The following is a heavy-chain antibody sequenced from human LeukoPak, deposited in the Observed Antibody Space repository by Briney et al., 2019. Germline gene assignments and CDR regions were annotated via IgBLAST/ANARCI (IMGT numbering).Heavy chain of an antibody. J-gene: IGHJ4*02. V-gene: IGHV4-38-2*02. CDR3: ARAVTAVVSIDY. Sequence: SETLSLTCTVSGYSVSSGYYWGWIRQPPGKGLEWIGSIYHSGSTYYNPSLKSRVTISVDTSKNQFSLKLSSVTAADTAVYYCARAVTAVVSIDYWGQGTLVTVSS. CDR1: GYSVSSGYY. D-gene: IGHD4-23*01. CDR2: IYHSGST.